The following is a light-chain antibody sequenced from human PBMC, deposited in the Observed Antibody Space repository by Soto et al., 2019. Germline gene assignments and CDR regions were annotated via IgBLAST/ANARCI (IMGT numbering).Light chain of an antibody. J-gene: IGKJ1*01. V-gene: IGKV4-1*01. CDR2: WAS. CDR3: QQYDSIPWT. CDR1: QSVLYSSNNKNY. Sequence: DIVMTQSPDSLAVSLGERATINCKSSQSVLYSSNNKNYLAWYQQKPGQPPKLLIYWASTRESGVPDRFSGSGFGTDFTLTISSLQAEDVAVYYCQQYDSIPWTFGQGTRVEIK.